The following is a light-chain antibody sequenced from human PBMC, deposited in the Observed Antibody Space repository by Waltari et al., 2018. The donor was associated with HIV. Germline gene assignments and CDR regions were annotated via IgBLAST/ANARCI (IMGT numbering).Light chain of an antibody. J-gene: IGLJ2*01. V-gene: IGLV6-57*01. Sequence: NFMLTQPHSVSESPGTTVTISYTRSSRTIASNSVQWYQQRPGSSPTLVIYEDTQKLCGVPDRFCGSIDSSSNSASLIISGLKTEDEADYYCQSYESAKQGMGFGGGTKLTVL. CDR2: EDT. CDR3: QSYESAKQGMG. CDR1: SRTIASNS.